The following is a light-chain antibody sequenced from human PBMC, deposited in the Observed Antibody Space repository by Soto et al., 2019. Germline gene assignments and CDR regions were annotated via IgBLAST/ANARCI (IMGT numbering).Light chain of an antibody. CDR2: AAS. CDR3: QQGNSFPLT. Sequence: DIQMTQSPSSVSASIGDRVTITCRASQAISSWLAWYQQKPGKAPNLLIYAASSLQSGVPSRFSGSGSGTDFTLTISSLQPEDFATYYGQQGNSFPLTFGGGTKVEIK. J-gene: IGKJ4*01. V-gene: IGKV1-12*01. CDR1: QAISSW.